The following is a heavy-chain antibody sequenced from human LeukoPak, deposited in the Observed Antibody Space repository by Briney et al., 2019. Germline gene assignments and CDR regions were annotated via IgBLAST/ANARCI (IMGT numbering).Heavy chain of an antibody. J-gene: IGHJ2*01. D-gene: IGHD4-17*01. Sequence: SETLSLTCTVSGGSISSYYWSWIRQPPGKGLEWIGYIYYSGSTNYNPSLKSRVTISVDTSRNQFSLKLSSVTAADTAVYFCARTTVTPFSPYFDLWGRGTLVTVSS. CDR2: IYYSGST. V-gene: IGHV4-59*12. CDR3: ARTTVTPFSPYFDL. CDR1: GGSISSYY.